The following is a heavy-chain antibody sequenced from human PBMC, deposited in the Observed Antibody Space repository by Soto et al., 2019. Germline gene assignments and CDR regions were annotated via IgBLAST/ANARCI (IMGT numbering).Heavy chain of an antibody. CDR1: GYTLTELS. Sequence: QVQLVQSGAEVKKPGASVKVSCKVSGYTLTELSMHWVRQAPGKGLEWMGGFDPEDGETIYAQKFQGRVTMTEDTSTDTAYMELSSLRSEDTAVYYCATAKGISTDGPIYYYYYGMDVWGQGTTVTVSS. D-gene: IGHD2-2*01. J-gene: IGHJ6*02. V-gene: IGHV1-24*01. CDR3: ATAKGISTDGPIYYYYYGMDV. CDR2: FDPEDGET.